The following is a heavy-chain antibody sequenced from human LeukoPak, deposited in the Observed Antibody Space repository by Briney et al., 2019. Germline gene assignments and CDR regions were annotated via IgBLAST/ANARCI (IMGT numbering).Heavy chain of an antibody. CDR1: GYTFTSYY. CDR3: ARADFYDTRGYFYENACDY. CDR2: INPSGGST. Sequence: ASVKVSCKASGYTFTSYYMHWVRQAPGQGLEWMGIINPSGGSTSYAQKFQGRVTMTRDTSTSTVYMELSSLRSDDTAVYYCARADFYDTRGYFYENACDYWGQGTLVTVSS. J-gene: IGHJ4*02. D-gene: IGHD3-22*01. V-gene: IGHV1-46*01.